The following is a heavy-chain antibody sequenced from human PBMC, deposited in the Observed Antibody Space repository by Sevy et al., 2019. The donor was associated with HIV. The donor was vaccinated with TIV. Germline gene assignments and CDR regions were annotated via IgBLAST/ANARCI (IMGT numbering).Heavy chain of an antibody. Sequence: ASVKVSCKASGYTFTGYYMHWVRQAPGQGLEWMGWINPNSGGTNYAQKFQGRVTMTRDTSISTAYMELSRLGSDDTAVYYCARDNRGWYIGDYEVYYFDYWGQGTLVTVSS. CDR2: INPNSGGT. V-gene: IGHV1-2*02. CDR3: ARDNRGWYIGDYEVYYFDY. D-gene: IGHD4-17*01. CDR1: GYTFTGYY. J-gene: IGHJ4*02.